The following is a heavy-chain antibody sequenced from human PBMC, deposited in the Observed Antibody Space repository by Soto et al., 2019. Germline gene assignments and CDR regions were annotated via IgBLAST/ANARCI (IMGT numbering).Heavy chain of an antibody. D-gene: IGHD3-10*01. CDR2: ISSSGSTI. CDR1: GFTFSDYY. CDR3: ASGYDYGSGDIYYGMDV. V-gene: IGHV3-11*01. Sequence: QVQVVESGGGLVKPGGALRLSCAASGFTFSDYYMSWIRQAPGKGLAWVSYISSSGSTIYYADSVKGRFTISRDNAKNSLYLQMNSLRAEDTAVYYCASGYDYGSGDIYYGMDVWGQGTTVTVSS. J-gene: IGHJ6*02.